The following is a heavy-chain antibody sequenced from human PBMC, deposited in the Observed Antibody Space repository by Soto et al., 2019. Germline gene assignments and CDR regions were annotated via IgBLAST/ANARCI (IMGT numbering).Heavy chain of an antibody. V-gene: IGHV4-61*01. J-gene: IGHJ5*01. CDR1: GDSVSSDTYY. CDR3: ARGSFEVDT. CDR2: IYYSGST. Sequence: QVQLQESGPGLVKPSETLSLTCTVSGDSVSSDTYYWTWIRQPPGKGLEWIAYIYYSGSTNSNPSLNSRVTIPLDTSKNQFSLNLRSVTAADTAMYFCARGSFEVDTWGQGTLVTVSS.